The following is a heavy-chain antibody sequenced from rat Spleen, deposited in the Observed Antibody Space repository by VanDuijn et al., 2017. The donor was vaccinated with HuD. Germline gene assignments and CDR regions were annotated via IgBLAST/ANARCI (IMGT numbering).Heavy chain of an antibody. V-gene: IGHV3-3*01. D-gene: IGHD1-3*01. CDR2: IHGGCST. CDR1: GYSITSSYR. J-gene: IGHJ4*01. CDR3: ARSIFNYGSYVLDA. Sequence: VQLQESGPGLVKPSQSLSLTCSVTGYSITSSYRWNWIRKFPGNKLECMGYIHGGCSTNYNPSLKSRISITRDTSKNQFFLQVNSVTTEDTATYYCARSIFNYGSYVLDAWGQGASVTVSS.